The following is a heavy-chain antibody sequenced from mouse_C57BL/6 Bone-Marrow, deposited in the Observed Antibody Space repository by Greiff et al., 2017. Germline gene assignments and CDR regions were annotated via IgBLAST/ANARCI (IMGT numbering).Heavy chain of an antibody. CDR3: ARRGIYYDYDWYFDV. CDR2: ISSGSSYT. CDR1: GFTFSSYG. J-gene: IGHJ1*03. Sequence: EVKLMESGGDLVKPGGSLKLSCAASGFTFSSYGMSWVRQTPDQRLEWVATISSGSSYTYYPDSVKGRFTISRDNAKNTLYLQMSSLKSEDTAMYYCARRGIYYDYDWYFDVWGTGTTVTVSS. D-gene: IGHD2-4*01. V-gene: IGHV5-6*01.